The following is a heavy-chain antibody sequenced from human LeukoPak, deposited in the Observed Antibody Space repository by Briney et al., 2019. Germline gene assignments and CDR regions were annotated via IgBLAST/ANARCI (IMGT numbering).Heavy chain of an antibody. J-gene: IGHJ6*03. CDR1: GFTFSSYA. V-gene: IGHV3-23*01. Sequence: GGSLRLSCAASGFTFSSYAMSWVRQAPGKGLEWVSAISGSGGSTYYADSVKGRFTISRDNSKNTLYLQMNSLRAEDTAVYYCGNLPVYYCYYMDVWGKGTTVTVSS. CDR3: GNLPVYYCYYMDV. CDR2: ISGSGGST.